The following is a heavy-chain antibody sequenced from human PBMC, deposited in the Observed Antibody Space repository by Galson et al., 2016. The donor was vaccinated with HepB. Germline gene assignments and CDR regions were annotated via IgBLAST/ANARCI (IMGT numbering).Heavy chain of an antibody. CDR3: ARGSKTAGVD. D-gene: IGHD6-19*01. V-gene: IGHV1-18*01. J-gene: IGHJ3*01. CDR1: GYTFTNYG. CDR2: ISGYNGDT. Sequence: SVKVSCKASGYTFTNYGIGWVRQAPGQGLEWMGWISGYNGDTKYAQKFQGRVTTTTDTSTSTAYMELRSLRSDDTAVYFCARGSKTAGVDWGQGTLVTVSS.